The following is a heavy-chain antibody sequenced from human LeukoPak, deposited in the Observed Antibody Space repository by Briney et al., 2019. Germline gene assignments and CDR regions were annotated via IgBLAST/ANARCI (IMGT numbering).Heavy chain of an antibody. D-gene: IGHD3-10*01. CDR3: ARDIVSGSGSLDY. J-gene: IGHJ4*02. Sequence: GGSLRLSCAASRFSFSNYWMHWVRQAPGKGLVWVSRVNSDGSNPSYADSVKGRFTISRDNAENMLYLQMNTLGAEDTAVYYCARDIVSGSGSLDYWGQGTLVTVSS. CDR1: RFSFSNYW. CDR2: VNSDGSNP. V-gene: IGHV3-74*01.